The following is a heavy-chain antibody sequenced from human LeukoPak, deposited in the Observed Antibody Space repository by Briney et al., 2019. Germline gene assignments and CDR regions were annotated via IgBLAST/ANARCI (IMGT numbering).Heavy chain of an antibody. CDR3: AKCDCLSTSCYTYCAFDI. CDR1: GFTFGDYA. J-gene: IGHJ3*02. Sequence: GGSLRLSCAASGFTFGDYAMHWVRQAPEKGLDWVSSITNTAGTTYYADSVKGRFTISRDNSKNALYLQMNSLRAEDTAVYYCAKCDCLSTSCYTYCAFDIWGQGTMVTVSS. V-gene: IGHV3-23*01. CDR2: ITNTAGTT. D-gene: IGHD2-2*02.